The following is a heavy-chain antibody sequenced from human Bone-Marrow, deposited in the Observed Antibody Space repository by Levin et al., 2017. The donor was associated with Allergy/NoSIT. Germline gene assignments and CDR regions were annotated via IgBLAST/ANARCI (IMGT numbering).Heavy chain of an antibody. CDR2: ITSDGSNK. Sequence: GESLKISCAASGFTFSTYGIQWVRQAPGKGLEWVALITSDGSNKYYADPVKGRFTISRDNSKNTVYLQMNSLRAEDTAVYYCAKGGDFDYWGLGTVVSVSS. D-gene: IGHD1-26*01. CDR3: AKGGDFDY. CDR1: GFTFSTYG. V-gene: IGHV3-30*18. J-gene: IGHJ4*02.